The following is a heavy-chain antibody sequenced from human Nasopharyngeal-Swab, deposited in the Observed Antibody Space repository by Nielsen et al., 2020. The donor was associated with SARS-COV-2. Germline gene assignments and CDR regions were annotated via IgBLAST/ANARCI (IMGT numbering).Heavy chain of an antibody. D-gene: IGHD3-22*01. CDR3: AKQTYYYDSSGYSSLYYFDY. Sequence: GESLKISCAASGFTFSSYSMNWVRQAPGKGLEWVSSISSSSSYISYADSVKGRFTISSDNAKNSLYLQMNSLRAEDTAVYYCAKQTYYYDSSGYSSLYYFDYWGQGTLVTVSS. CDR2: ISSSSSYI. J-gene: IGHJ4*02. CDR1: GFTFSSYS. V-gene: IGHV3-21*01.